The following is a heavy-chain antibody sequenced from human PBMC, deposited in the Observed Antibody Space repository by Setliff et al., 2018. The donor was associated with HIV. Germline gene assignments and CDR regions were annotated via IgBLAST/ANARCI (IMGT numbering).Heavy chain of an antibody. J-gene: IGHJ6*03. CDR3: ARGPTTGTNYYYYYMDV. CDR2: ISSKRTSI. CDR1: GFSFDDYC. V-gene: IGHV3-48*01. Sequence: PGGSLRLSCEASGFSFDDYCMNWVRQAPGKGLEWVSYISSKRTSIYYADSVKGRFTISRDNDNNSLYLQMSGLSAEDTAVYYCARGPTTGTNYYYYYMDVWGKGTTVTVSS. D-gene: IGHD4-17*01.